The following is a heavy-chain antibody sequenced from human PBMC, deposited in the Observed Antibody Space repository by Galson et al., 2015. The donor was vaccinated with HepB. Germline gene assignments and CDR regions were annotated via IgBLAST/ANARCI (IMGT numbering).Heavy chain of an antibody. CDR3: ARERNWNYSPDYYSYYMDV. CDR1: GGTFSSYA. Sequence: SVKVSCKASGGTFSSYAISWVRQAPGQGLEWMGGIIPIFGTVNYAQKFQGRVTITADEFTSTVYMELSSLRSEDTAVYYCARERNWNYSPDYYSYYMDVWGKGTTVTVSS. V-gene: IGHV1-69*13. J-gene: IGHJ6*03. D-gene: IGHD1-7*01. CDR2: IIPIFGTV.